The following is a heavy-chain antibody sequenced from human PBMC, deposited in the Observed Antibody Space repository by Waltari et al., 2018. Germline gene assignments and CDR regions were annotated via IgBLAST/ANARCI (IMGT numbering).Heavy chain of an antibody. CDR2: IYYSGST. D-gene: IGHD1-20*01. J-gene: IGHJ5*02. CDR3: ASYKRGTGSWFDP. CDR1: GASISSYY. V-gene: IGHV4-59*01. Sequence: QVQLQESGPGLVKPSETLSLTCTVSGASISSYYCSWLRQPPGKGLEWIGYIYYSGSTNYNPSLKSRVTISVDTSKNHFSLKLSSVTAADTAVYYCASYKRGTGSWFDPWGQGTLVTVSS.